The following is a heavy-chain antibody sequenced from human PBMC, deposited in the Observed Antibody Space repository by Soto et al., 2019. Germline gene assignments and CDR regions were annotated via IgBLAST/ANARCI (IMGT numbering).Heavy chain of an antibody. CDR2: IYFSGST. CDR1: GGSISSSSYY. Sequence: SETLSLTCTVSGGSISSSSYYWGWIGQPPGKGREWIGRIYFSGSTYYNPSLKSRVPISVDTSKNQFSLKLSSVTAADTAVYYCARHPLRGPSIAARNFDYWGQGTLVTVSS. V-gene: IGHV4-39*01. CDR3: ARHPLRGPSIAARNFDY. J-gene: IGHJ4*02. D-gene: IGHD6-6*01.